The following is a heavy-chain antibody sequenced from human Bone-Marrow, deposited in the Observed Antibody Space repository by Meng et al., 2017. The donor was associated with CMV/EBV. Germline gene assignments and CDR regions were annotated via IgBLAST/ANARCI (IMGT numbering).Heavy chain of an antibody. CDR2: ISAYNGNT. J-gene: IGHJ3*02. Sequence: ASVKVSCKASGYTFTSYGISWVRQAPGQGLEWMGWISAYNGNTNYAQKLQGTVTMTTDTSTSTAYMELRSLRSEDTAVYYCATKSGSYWYAFDIWGQGPMVTVSS. V-gene: IGHV1-18*01. CDR1: GYTFTSYG. CDR3: ATKSGSYWYAFDI. D-gene: IGHD1-26*01.